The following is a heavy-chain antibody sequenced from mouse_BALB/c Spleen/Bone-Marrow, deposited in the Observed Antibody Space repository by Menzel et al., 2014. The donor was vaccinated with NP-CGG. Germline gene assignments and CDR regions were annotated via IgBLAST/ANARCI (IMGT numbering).Heavy chain of an antibody. CDR1: GYAFTNYL. CDR2: INPGSGGT. J-gene: IGHJ4*01. Sequence: QVQLQQSGAELVRPGTSVKVSCKASGYAFTNYLIGWVKQRPGQGLEWIGVINPGSGGTNYNEKFKGKATLTADKSSSTAYMQLSSLTSDDSAVCFCARSGYGNYFYAMDYWGQGTSVTVSS. V-gene: IGHV1-54*01. CDR3: ARSGYGNYFYAMDY. D-gene: IGHD2-10*02.